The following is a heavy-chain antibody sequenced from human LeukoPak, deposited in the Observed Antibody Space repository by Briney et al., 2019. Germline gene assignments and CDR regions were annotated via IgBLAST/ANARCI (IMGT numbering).Heavy chain of an antibody. D-gene: IGHD5-12*01. V-gene: IGHV3-30*02. CDR3: AKGGGYEAQYYYYYLDV. J-gene: IGHJ6*03. Sequence: GSLRLSCAPSGFTFSNYWMGWVRQAPGKGLEWVAFIRYDGSNKYYADSVKGRFTISRDNSKNTLYLQMKSLRAEDTAVYYCAKGGGYEAQYYYYYLDVWGKGTTVTISS. CDR2: IRYDGSNK. CDR1: GFTFSNYW.